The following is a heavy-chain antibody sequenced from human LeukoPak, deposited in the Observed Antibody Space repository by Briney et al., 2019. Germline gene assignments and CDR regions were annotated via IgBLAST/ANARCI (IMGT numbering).Heavy chain of an antibody. D-gene: IGHD6-13*01. CDR1: GFTFSSYA. CDR3: ANKISSSWYGGWDYYGMDV. Sequence: PGGSLRLSCAASGFTFSSYAMSWVRQAPGKGLEWVSAISGSGGSTYYADPVKGRFTISRDNSKSTLYLQMNSLRAEDTAVYYCANKISSSWYGGWDYYGMDVWGQGTTVTVSS. CDR2: ISGSGGST. J-gene: IGHJ6*02. V-gene: IGHV3-23*01.